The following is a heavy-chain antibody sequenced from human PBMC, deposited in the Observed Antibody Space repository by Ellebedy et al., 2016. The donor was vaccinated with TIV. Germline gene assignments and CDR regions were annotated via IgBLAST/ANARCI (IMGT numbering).Heavy chain of an antibody. V-gene: IGHV3-74*01. D-gene: IGHD6-19*01. J-gene: IGHJ4*02. CDR1: GFTFSPFW. Sequence: GESLKISCAASGFTFSPFWMHWVRQAPGKGLMWVPRIHTDGSTTNYADSVKGRFTISRDNAKKTLYLQMNSLRAEDTAVYYCASSPHSSDPYWGQGTLVTVSS. CDR3: ASSPHSSDPY. CDR2: IHTDGSTT.